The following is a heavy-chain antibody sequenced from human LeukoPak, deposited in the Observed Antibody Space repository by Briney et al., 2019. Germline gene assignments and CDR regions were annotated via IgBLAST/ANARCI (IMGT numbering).Heavy chain of an antibody. CDR1: GFTFSSHW. D-gene: IGHD3-16*02. Sequence: GGSLRLSCAASGFTFSSHWMSWVRQAPGKGLEWVANIKQDGSEKYYVDSVKGRFTISRDNAKNSLYLQMNSLRAEDTAVYHCAREYYDYVWGSYRYGNFDYWGQGTLVTVSS. J-gene: IGHJ4*02. CDR3: AREYYDYVWGSYRYGNFDY. CDR2: IKQDGSEK. V-gene: IGHV3-7*01.